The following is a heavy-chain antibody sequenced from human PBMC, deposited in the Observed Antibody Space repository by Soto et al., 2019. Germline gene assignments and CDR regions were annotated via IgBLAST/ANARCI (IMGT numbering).Heavy chain of an antibody. CDR2: IVPILGIT. J-gene: IGHJ6*03. CDR3: ARTMEDSNYFYYMDV. CDR1: GGSFSSYT. V-gene: IGHV1-69*02. D-gene: IGHD1-1*01. Sequence: QVQLVQSGAEVKKPGASVKVSCTTSGGSFSSYTFSWVRQIPGQGLEWMGRIVPILGITNYAQKFQGRVTLSADKSTSPVYMDLSSLRSEDTAIYYCARTMEDSNYFYYMDVWGSGTTVTVSS.